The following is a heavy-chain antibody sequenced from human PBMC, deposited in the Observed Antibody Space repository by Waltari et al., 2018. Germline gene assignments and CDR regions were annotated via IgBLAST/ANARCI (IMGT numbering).Heavy chain of an antibody. CDR2: INPNSGGT. CDR3: ARDISGTIPAYYFDY. V-gene: IGHV1-2*02. CDR1: GYTFTGYY. D-gene: IGHD2-8*01. Sequence: QVQLVQSGAEVKKPGASVKVSCKASGYTFTGYYMHWVRQAPGQGLEWMGWINPNSGGTNYAQKFQGSVTTTRDTSFSTAYMELSRLTSDDTAVYYCARDISGTIPAYYFDYWGQGTLVTVSS. J-gene: IGHJ4*02.